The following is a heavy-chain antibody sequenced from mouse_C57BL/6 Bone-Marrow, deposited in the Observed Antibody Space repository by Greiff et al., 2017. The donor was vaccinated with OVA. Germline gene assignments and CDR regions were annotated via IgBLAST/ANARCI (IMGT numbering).Heavy chain of an antibody. CDR2: IYPRSGNT. Sequence: VQLQQSGAELARPGASVKLSCKASGYTFTSYGISWVKQSPGQGLEWIGEIYPRSGNTYYNEKFKGKATLTADKSSSTAYMELRSLTSEDSAVYFCARWLRRGAWFAYWGQGTLVTVSA. V-gene: IGHV1-81*01. CDR1: GYTFTSYG. J-gene: IGHJ3*01. D-gene: IGHD2-2*01. CDR3: ARWLRRGAWFAY.